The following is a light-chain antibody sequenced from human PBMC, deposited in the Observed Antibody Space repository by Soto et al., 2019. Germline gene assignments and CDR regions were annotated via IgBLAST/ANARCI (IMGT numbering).Light chain of an antibody. J-gene: IGKJ4*01. Sequence: DIQMTQSPSSVSASVGDRVTITCRASQGVNTWLAWYQKKPGKAPELLVYEASSLHSGVPSRFSGSGSGTDFTLTISSLQPEDFATSYCQQANSFPLTFGGGTKVEVQ. V-gene: IGKV1-12*01. CDR3: QQANSFPLT. CDR2: EAS. CDR1: QGVNTW.